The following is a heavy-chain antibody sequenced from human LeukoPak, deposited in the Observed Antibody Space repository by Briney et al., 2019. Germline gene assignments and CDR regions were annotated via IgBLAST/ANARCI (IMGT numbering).Heavy chain of an antibody. J-gene: IGHJ4*02. D-gene: IGHD6-19*01. CDR3: VREGQGLKHYFDY. Sequence: QTLSLTCAISGDSVSSNNATWTWIRQSPSRCLEWLGRTYYRSKWYNDYAVSVKSRININPDTSRNQFSLQLRSVTPEDSALYYCVREGQGLKHYFDYWGQGTLVTVSS. V-gene: IGHV6-1*01. CDR2: TYYRSKWYN. CDR1: GDSVSSNNAT.